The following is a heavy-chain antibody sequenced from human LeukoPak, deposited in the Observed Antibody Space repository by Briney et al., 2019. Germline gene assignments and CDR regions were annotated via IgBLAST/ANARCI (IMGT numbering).Heavy chain of an antibody. CDR3: ARAGITMVRGWGFNWFDP. CDR1: GYTFTSYY. CDR2: INPSGGST. V-gene: IGHV1-46*01. D-gene: IGHD3-10*01. J-gene: IGHJ5*02. Sequence: ASVKVSCKASGYTFTSYYMHWVRQAPGQGLEWMGIINPSGGSTSYAQNFQGRVTMTRDTSTSTVYMELSSLRSEDTAVYYCARAGITMVRGWGFNWFDPWGQGTLVTVSS.